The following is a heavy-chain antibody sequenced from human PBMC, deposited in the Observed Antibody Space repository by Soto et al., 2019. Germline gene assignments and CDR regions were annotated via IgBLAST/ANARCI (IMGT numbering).Heavy chain of an antibody. CDR2: IYYNGTT. CDR1: GGSISSYY. J-gene: IGHJ4*02. V-gene: IGHV4-59*13. D-gene: IGHD3-10*01. Sequence: SETLSLTCTVSGGSISSYYWSWIRQPPGKGLEWIGYIYYNGTTNYNPSLKSRVTMTVDTSKNQFSLKLSSVTAADTAVYYCARVFRDGFFDYWGQGTLVTVSS. CDR3: ARVFRDGFFDY.